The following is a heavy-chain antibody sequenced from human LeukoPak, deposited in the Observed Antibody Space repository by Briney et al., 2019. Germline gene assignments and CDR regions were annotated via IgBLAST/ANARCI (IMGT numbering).Heavy chain of an antibody. D-gene: IGHD5-12*01. Sequence: ASMKVSCKASGYTFTSYYMHWVRRAPGRGLEWMGIINPSGGSTSYAQKFQGRVTMTRDTSTSTVYMELSSLRSEDTAVYYCARVPDIVATTEADAFDIWGQGTMVTVSS. J-gene: IGHJ3*02. CDR2: INPSGGST. V-gene: IGHV1-46*01. CDR3: ARVPDIVATTEADAFDI. CDR1: GYTFTSYY.